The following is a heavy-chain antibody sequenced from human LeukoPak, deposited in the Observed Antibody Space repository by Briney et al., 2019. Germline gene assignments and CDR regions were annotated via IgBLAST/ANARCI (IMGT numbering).Heavy chain of an antibody. D-gene: IGHD3-22*01. CDR3: ARGRYYYGY. Sequence: SGTLSLTCAVSGGSISSSNWWSWVRQPPGKGLEWIGEINHSGSTNYNPSLKSRVTISVDTSKNQFSLKLSSVTAADTAVYYCARGRYYYGYWGQGTLVTVSS. CDR1: GGSISSSNW. J-gene: IGHJ4*02. V-gene: IGHV4-4*02. CDR2: INHSGST.